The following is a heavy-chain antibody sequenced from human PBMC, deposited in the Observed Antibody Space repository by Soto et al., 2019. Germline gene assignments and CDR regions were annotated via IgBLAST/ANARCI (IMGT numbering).Heavy chain of an antibody. V-gene: IGHV3-21*01. D-gene: IGHD1-1*01. CDR1: GFTFSNYK. CDR3: AREELPPGTSFNSWFDP. Sequence: LRLSCVGSGFTFSNYKMNWVRQAPGRGLEWVSSISGSSTYIYYADSVRGRFTISRDNAKNSVHLQMNSLRVEDTAVYFCAREELPPGTSFNSWFDPWGQGTLVTVSS. CDR2: ISGSSTYI. J-gene: IGHJ5*02.